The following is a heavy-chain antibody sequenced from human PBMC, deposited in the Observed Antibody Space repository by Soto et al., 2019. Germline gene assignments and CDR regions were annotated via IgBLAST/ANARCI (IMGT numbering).Heavy chain of an antibody. CDR3: ARNYGGAYGMDV. D-gene: IGHD1-7*01. J-gene: IGHJ6*02. Sequence: QVQLVESGGGVVQPGRSLRLSCAASGFTFSSYGMHWVRQAPGKGLEWVAVIWYDGSNKYYADSVKGRFTISRDNSKNTLYLQMNRLRAEDTAVYYCARNYGGAYGMDVWGQGTTVTVSS. CDR1: GFTFSSYG. CDR2: IWYDGSNK. V-gene: IGHV3-33*01.